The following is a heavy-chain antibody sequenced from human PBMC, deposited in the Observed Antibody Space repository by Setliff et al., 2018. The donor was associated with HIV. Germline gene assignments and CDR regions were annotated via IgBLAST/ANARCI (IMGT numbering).Heavy chain of an antibody. Sequence: GGSLRLSCVASGFTFSNYWMHWVRQAPGKGLVWVSRNDNDGSSTDYADSVKGRFTISRDSAKNTLYLQMNSLRAEDTAVYYCARGPCTNGVCSYFDYWGQGTLVTVSS. CDR2: NDNDGSST. J-gene: IGHJ4*02. CDR3: ARGPCTNGVCSYFDY. CDR1: GFTFSNYW. V-gene: IGHV3-74*01. D-gene: IGHD2-8*01.